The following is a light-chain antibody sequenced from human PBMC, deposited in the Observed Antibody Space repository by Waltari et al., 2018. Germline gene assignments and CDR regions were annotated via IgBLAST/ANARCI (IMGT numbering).Light chain of an antibody. CDR1: QSVSSN. J-gene: IGKJ2*01. Sequence: IVMTQSPATLSVSPGERATLSCRAGQSVSSNLAWYQHKPGQTPRLLIYGASTRAISIPARFSGSESRTEFTLTISRLQSDDIAIYYCQQYNNWLYTFGQGTKMEIK. V-gene: IGKV3-15*01. CDR3: QQYNNWLYT. CDR2: GAS.